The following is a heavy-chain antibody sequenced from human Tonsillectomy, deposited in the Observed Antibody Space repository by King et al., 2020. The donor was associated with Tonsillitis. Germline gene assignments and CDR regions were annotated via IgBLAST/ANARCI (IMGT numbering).Heavy chain of an antibody. CDR2: ISGSGGST. V-gene: IGHV3-23*04. CDR1: GFTFSSYA. J-gene: IGHJ4*02. D-gene: IGHD6-13*01. CDR3: AKEPPRYSSSWYGGFDY. Sequence: QLVQSGGGLVQPGGSLRLSCAASGFTFSSYAMGWVRQAPGKGLEWVSAISGSGGSTYYADSVKGRFTISRDNSKNTLYLQMNSLRAEDTAVYYCAKEPPRYSSSWYGGFDYWGQGTLVTVSS.